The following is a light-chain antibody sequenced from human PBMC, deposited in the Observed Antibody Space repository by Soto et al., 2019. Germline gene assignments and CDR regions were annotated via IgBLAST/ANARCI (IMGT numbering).Light chain of an antibody. Sequence: DIQMTQSPSSLSASVGDRVTITCRASQSISSYLHWYQQKPGKAPKLLIYAASTLQSGVPSRFSGSGSGTDFTLTISSLQPEDFATYYCQQSSSTLWTFGQGTNVEIK. CDR2: AAS. CDR3: QQSSSTLWT. CDR1: QSISSY. V-gene: IGKV1-39*01. J-gene: IGKJ1*01.